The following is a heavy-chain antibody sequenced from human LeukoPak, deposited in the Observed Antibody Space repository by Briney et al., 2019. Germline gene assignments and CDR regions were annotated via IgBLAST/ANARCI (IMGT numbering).Heavy chain of an antibody. D-gene: IGHD3-22*01. CDR1: GGSISSYY. CDR2: IYYSGST. CDR3: ASSYYDSSGYLPIYMFVMDV. V-gene: IGHV4-59*08. Sequence: SETLSLTCTVSGGSISSYYWSWIRQPPGKGLEWIGYIYYSGSTNYNPSLKSRVTISVDTSKNQISLKLSSVTAADTAVYYCASSYYDSSGYLPIYMFVMDVWGQGTTVTVSS. J-gene: IGHJ6*02.